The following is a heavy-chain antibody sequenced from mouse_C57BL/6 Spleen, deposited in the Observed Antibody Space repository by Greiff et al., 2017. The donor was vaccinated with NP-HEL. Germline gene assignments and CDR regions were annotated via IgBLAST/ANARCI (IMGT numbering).Heavy chain of an antibody. CDR1: GYTFTSYW. CDR3: ARVGSTMAFDY. D-gene: IGHD2-1*01. CDR2: IDPSDSYT. Sequence: VQLQQSGAELVMPGASVKLSCKASGYTFTSYWMHWVKQRPGQGLEWIGEIDPSDSYTNYNQKFKGKSTLTVDKSSSTAYMQLSSLTSEDSAVYYCARVGSTMAFDYWGQGTTLTVSS. J-gene: IGHJ2*01. V-gene: IGHV1-69*01.